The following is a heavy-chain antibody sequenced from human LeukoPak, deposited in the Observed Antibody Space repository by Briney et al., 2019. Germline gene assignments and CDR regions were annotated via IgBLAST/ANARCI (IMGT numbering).Heavy chain of an antibody. J-gene: IGHJ4*02. CDR1: GGSFSGYY. CDR3: AITNRDNFGDYYFDY. D-gene: IGHD4-17*01. CDR2: INHSGST. Sequence: SETLSLTCAVYGGSFSGYYWSWIRQPPGKGLEWIGEINHSGSTNYNPSLKSRVTISVDTSKNQFSLKLSSVTAADTAVYYCAITNRDNFGDYYFDYWGQGTLVTVSS. V-gene: IGHV4-34*01.